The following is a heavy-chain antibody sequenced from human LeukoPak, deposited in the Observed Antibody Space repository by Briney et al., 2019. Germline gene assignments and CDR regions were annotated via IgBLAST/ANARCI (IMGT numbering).Heavy chain of an antibody. J-gene: IGHJ6*03. CDR3: ARIVETADYYMDV. CDR2: IYHSGST. Sequence: SGTLSLTCAVSGGSISSSNWWSWVRQPPGKGLEWIGEIYHSGSTNYNPSLKSRVTISVDKSKNQFSLKLSSVTAADTAVYYCARIVETADYYMDVWGKGTTVTVSS. V-gene: IGHV4-4*02. D-gene: IGHD5-18*01. CDR1: GGSISSSNW.